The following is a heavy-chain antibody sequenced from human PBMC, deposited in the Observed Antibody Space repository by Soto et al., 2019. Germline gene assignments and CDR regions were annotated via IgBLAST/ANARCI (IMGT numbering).Heavy chain of an antibody. Sequence: SVKLSCKASGGTFSSYAISWVRQAPGQGLEWMGGIIPIFGTANYAQKFQGRVTITADKSTSTAYMELSSLRSEDTAVYYCARDPGGEYQLLSFGMDVWGKGTTVTLSS. V-gene: IGHV1-69*06. D-gene: IGHD2-2*01. CDR2: IIPIFGTA. J-gene: IGHJ6*04. CDR3: ARDPGGEYQLLSFGMDV. CDR1: GGTFSSYA.